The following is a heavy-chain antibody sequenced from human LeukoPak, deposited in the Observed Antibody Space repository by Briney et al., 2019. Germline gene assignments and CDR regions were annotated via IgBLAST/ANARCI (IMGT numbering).Heavy chain of an antibody. J-gene: IGHJ4*02. Sequence: SGGSLRLSCAASGFTFSSYAMSWVRQAPGKGLEWVSAISGSGGSTYYADSVKGRFTISRDNSKNTLYLQMNSLRAEDTAVYYCAKDKGGIAVAGTWDYWGQGTLVTVSS. CDR3: AKDKGGIAVAGTWDY. V-gene: IGHV3-23*01. CDR1: GFTFSSYA. CDR2: ISGSGGST. D-gene: IGHD6-19*01.